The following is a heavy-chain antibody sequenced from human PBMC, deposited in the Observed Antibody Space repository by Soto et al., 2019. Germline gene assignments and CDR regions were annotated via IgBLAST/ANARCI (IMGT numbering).Heavy chain of an antibody. CDR1: GFTFSNAW. V-gene: IGHV3-15*01. J-gene: IGHJ6*03. D-gene: IGHD3-3*01. Sequence: GESLKISCAASGFTFSNAWMSWVRQAPGKGLEWVGRIKSKTDGGTTDYAAPVKGRFTISRDDSKNTLYLQMNSLKTEDTAVYYCTTKEYYDFWRYYYYMDVWGKGTTVTVSS. CDR3: TTKEYYDFWRYYYYMDV. CDR2: IKSKTDGGTT.